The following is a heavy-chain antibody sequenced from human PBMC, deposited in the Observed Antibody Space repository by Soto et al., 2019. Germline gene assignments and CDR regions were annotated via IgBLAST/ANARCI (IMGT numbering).Heavy chain of an antibody. CDR2: IYYSGST. CDR1: GGAISSSSYY. Sequence: SETLSLTCTVSGGAISSSSYYWGWIRQPPGKGLEWIGNIYYSGSTYYNPSLKRRVTISVDTSKNQFSLKLGSVTAADTAVYYCVRYVNPWAQGAFDIWGQATMVTVSS. CDR3: VRYVNPWAQGAFDI. J-gene: IGHJ3*02. V-gene: IGHV4-39*01. D-gene: IGHD3-10*02.